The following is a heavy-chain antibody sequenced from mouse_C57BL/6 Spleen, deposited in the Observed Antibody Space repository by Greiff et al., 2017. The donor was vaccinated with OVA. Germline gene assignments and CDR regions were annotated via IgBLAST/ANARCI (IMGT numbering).Heavy chain of an antibody. CDR1: GYTFTSYW. D-gene: IGHD1-1*01. V-gene: IGHV1-72*01. CDR2: IDPNSGGT. CDR3: ARMGITTVVAEWYFDV. J-gene: IGHJ1*03. Sequence: VKLQQPGAELVKPGASVKLSCKASGYTFTSYWMHWVKQRPGRGLEWIGRIDPNSGGTKYNEKFKSKATLTVDKPSSTAYMQLSSLTSEDSAVYYCARMGITTVVAEWYFDVWGTGTTVTVSS.